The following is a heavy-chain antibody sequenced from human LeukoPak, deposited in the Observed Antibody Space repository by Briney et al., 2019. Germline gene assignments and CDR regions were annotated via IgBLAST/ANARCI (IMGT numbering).Heavy chain of an antibody. V-gene: IGHV1-18*01. D-gene: IGHD2-15*01. CDR3: ARDLTQVVHDY. CDR1: GFTFMNYG. J-gene: IGHJ4*02. Sequence: ASVNVSCMGSGFTFMNYGISWLRPAPAQGLEWVGWISFYNGNTNYAQKFQGRVTMTTDTSTGTAYMELRSLRSDDTAVYYCARDLTQVVHDYWGQGTLVTVSS. CDR2: ISFYNGNT.